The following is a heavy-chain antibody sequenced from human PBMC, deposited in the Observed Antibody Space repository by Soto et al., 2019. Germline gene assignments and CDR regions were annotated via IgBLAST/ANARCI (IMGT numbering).Heavy chain of an antibody. V-gene: IGHV3-9*01. CDR1: GFTFDDYA. CDR2: ISWNSGSI. Sequence: EVQLVESGGGLVQPGRSLRISCAASGFTFDDYAMHWVRQAPGKGLEWVSGISWNSGSIGYADSVKGRFTISRDNAKNSLYLQMNSLRAEDTALYYCAKAGESPFDYWGQGTLVTVSS. CDR3: AKAGESPFDY. D-gene: IGHD7-27*01. J-gene: IGHJ4*02.